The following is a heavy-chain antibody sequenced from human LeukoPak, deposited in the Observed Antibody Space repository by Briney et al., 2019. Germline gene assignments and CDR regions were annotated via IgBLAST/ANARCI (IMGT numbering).Heavy chain of an antibody. CDR1: EFTFSSYD. J-gene: IGHJ4*02. CDR3: ARAKMPGIQAAGRVNYFDS. CDR2: IDTAGNT. Sequence: GSLRLSCAASEFTFSSYDMHWVRQVTGKGLEWVSTIDTAGNTWYPDSVKGRFTISRENAKNSLNLQMNSLRVGDTAVYYCARAKMPGIQAAGRVNYFDSWGQGTLVTVSS. D-gene: IGHD6-13*01. V-gene: IGHV3-13*01.